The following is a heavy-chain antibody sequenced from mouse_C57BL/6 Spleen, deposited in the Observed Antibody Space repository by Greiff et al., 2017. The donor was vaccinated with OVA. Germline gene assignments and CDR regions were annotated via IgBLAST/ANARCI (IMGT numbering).Heavy chain of an antibody. D-gene: IGHD1-1*01. CDR2: ISYSGST. CDR1: GYSITSDY. J-gene: IGHJ1*03. V-gene: IGHV3-8*01. CDR3: ARYYGSSYWYFDV. Sequence: EVKLVESGPGLAKPSQTLSLTCSVPGYSITSDYWNWIRKFPGNKLEYMGYISYSGSTYYNPSLKSRISITRDTSKNQYYLQLNSVTTEDTATYYCARYYGSSYWYFDVWGTGTTVTVSS.